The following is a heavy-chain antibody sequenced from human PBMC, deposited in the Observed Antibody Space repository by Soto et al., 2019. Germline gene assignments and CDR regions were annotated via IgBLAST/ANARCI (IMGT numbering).Heavy chain of an antibody. J-gene: IGHJ4*02. CDR1: GYTFITYG. V-gene: IGHV1-18*01. CDR3: ARGPTDYYDKSREYSLDY. Sequence: QVQLVQSGAEVKEPGASVKVSCKASGYTFITYGMSWVRQAPGQGLDWMGWISTYNGDTKYADRLQGRVTMTTDTTPGAEYIERRSVRSDDTAVYYCARGPTDYYDKSREYSLDYWGQGTLVTVSP. D-gene: IGHD3-22*01. CDR2: ISTYNGDT.